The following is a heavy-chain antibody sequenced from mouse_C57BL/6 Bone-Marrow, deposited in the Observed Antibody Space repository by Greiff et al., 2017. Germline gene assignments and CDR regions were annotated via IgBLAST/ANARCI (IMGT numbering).Heavy chain of an antibody. CDR2: IWTGGGT. J-gene: IGHJ1*03. D-gene: IGHD2-3*01. V-gene: IGHV2-9-1*01. CDR3: ARNEDRIYDGYCWYFDV. CDR1: GFSLTSYA. Sequence: VKLMESGPGLVAPSQSLSITCTVSGFSLTSYAISWVRQPPGKGLEWLGVIWTGGGTNYNSALKSRLSISKDNSKSQVFLKMNSLQTDDTARYYCARNEDRIYDGYCWYFDVWGTGTTVTVSS.